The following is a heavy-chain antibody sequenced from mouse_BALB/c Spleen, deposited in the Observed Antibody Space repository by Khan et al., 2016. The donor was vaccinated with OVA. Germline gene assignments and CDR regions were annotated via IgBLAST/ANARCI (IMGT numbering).Heavy chain of an antibody. D-gene: IGHD1-1*01. Sequence: EVQLQESGPGLVKPSQSLSLTCTVTGYSITTDYAWNWIRQFPGNKLEWMGFISYNGNTKYNPSLKSRISITRDTSKNQFFLQLKSVTTEDTARYYCARVYGVDFDYWGQGTTLTVSS. J-gene: IGHJ2*01. CDR1: GYSITTDYA. V-gene: IGHV3-2*02. CDR3: ARVYGVDFDY. CDR2: ISYNGNT.